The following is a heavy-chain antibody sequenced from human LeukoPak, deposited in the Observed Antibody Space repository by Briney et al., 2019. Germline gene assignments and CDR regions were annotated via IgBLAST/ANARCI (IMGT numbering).Heavy chain of an antibody. CDR1: GFTFSGSA. V-gene: IGHV3-73*01. CDR2: IRSKANSYAT. J-gene: IGHJ3*02. Sequence: PGGSLRLSCAASGFTFSGSAMHWVRQASGKGLEWVGRIRSKANSYATAYAASVKGRFTTSRDDSKNTAYLQMSSLKTEDTAVYYCTRTLYYYDSSGYYSPDAFDIWGQGTMVTVSS. CDR3: TRTLYYYDSSGYYSPDAFDI. D-gene: IGHD3-22*01.